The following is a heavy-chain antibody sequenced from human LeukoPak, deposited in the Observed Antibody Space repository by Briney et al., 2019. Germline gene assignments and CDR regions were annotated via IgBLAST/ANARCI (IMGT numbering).Heavy chain of an antibody. Sequence: SETLSLTCAVSGYSISSAYYWGWIRQPPGKGLEWIGSIHHSGSDDYNPSLKSRVTISTDTSKNQFSLNLRFMNAADTAVYYCARLGCCSRTSCYFGTWGQGTLVTVSS. CDR3: ARLGCCSRTSCYFGT. CDR2: IHHSGSD. CDR1: GYSISSAYY. J-gene: IGHJ5*02. D-gene: IGHD2-2*01. V-gene: IGHV4-38-2*01.